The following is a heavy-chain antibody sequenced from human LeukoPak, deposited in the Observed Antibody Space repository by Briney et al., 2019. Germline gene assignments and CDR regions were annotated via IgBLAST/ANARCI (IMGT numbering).Heavy chain of an antibody. J-gene: IGHJ4*02. CDR2: IYFSGST. D-gene: IGHD6-19*01. Sequence: SETLSLTCTVSGGSINGYYWSWIRQPPGKGLEWIGCIYFSGSTNYNPSLKSRVTISIDTSKNQFSLKLSSVTAADTAVYYCARHEAVAGSNFDYWGQGTLVTVSS. V-gene: IGHV4-59*08. CDR1: GGSINGYY. CDR3: ARHEAVAGSNFDY.